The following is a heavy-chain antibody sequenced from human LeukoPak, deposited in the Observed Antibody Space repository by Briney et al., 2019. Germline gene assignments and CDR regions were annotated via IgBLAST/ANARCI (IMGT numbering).Heavy chain of an antibody. J-gene: IGHJ4*02. CDR1: GYSFTSNY. CDR2: IYPRDGST. CDR3: ARGWDNYDYVWGSYRLRYYFDY. Sequence: ASVKVYCKASGYSFTSNYIHWVRQAPGQGLEWMGMIYPRDGSTSYAQKFQGRVTISVDTSKNQFSLKLSSVTAADTAVYYCARGWDNYDYVWGSYRLRYYFDYWGQGTLVTVSS. V-gene: IGHV1-46*01. D-gene: IGHD3-16*02.